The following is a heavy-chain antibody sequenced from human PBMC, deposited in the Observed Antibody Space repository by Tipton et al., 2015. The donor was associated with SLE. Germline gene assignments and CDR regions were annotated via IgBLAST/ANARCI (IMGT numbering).Heavy chain of an antibody. V-gene: IGHV4-39*07. CDR1: GGSISSNIYY. CDR3: ARDPRGYSGSFP. D-gene: IGHD5-12*01. Sequence: TLSLTCTVSGGSISSNIYYWGWIRQPPGKGLEWIGNIFYSGSTYYKPSLTSRVTISVDTSKNQFSLKLSSVTAADTAVYYCARDPRGYSGSFPWGQGTLVTVSS. J-gene: IGHJ5*02. CDR2: IFYSGST.